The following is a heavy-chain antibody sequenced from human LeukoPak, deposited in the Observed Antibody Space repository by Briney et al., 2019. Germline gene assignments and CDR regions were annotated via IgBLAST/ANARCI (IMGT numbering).Heavy chain of an antibody. CDR3: AKDLRPHGSGSYRGYFDY. J-gene: IGHJ4*02. CDR1: GGSISSSSYY. D-gene: IGHD3-10*01. CDR2: ISGSGDDT. Sequence: ETLSLTCTVSGGSISSSSYYWGWVRQAPGKGLEWVSGISGSGDDTYYADSVKGRFTISRDNSKSRVYLQMNSLRAEDTAVFYCAKDLRPHGSGSYRGYFDYGGQGTLVTVSS. V-gene: IGHV3-23*01.